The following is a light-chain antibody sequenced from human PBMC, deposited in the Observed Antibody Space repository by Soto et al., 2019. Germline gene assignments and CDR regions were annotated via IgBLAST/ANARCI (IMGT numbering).Light chain of an antibody. Sequence: HSALTQPASVSGSPGQSITISCTGTSSDVGDYPYVSWYQQHPGKVPKLIIYEVTNRPSGVSGRFSGSKSENTASLTISGLQAEDEADYYCSSYSRTNTLVFGSGTKVTVL. CDR1: SSDVGDYPY. V-gene: IGLV2-14*01. CDR2: EVT. J-gene: IGLJ1*01. CDR3: SSYSRTNTLV.